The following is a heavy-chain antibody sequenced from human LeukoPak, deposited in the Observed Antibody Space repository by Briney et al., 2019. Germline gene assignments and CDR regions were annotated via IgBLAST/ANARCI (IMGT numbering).Heavy chain of an antibody. D-gene: IGHD2-15*01. J-gene: IGHJ6*03. Sequence: SETLSLTCAVYGGSFSGYYWSWIRQPPGKGLEWIGEINHSGSTNYNPSLKSRVTISVVTSKNQFSLMLSSVTAADTAVYYCASSLEYCSGGSCYYYYYMDVWGKGTTVTVSS. CDR2: INHSGST. CDR1: GGSFSGYY. V-gene: IGHV4-34*01. CDR3: ASSLEYCSGGSCYYYYYMDV.